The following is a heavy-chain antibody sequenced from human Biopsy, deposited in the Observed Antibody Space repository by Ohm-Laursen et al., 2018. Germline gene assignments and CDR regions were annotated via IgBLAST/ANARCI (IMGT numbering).Heavy chain of an antibody. CDR1: GGSISSYY. V-gene: IGHV4-59*08. D-gene: IGHD3-22*01. CDR2: VYYSGST. CDR3: GRREVVITHDAFDT. Sequence: VTLSLTCPVSGGSISSYYWTWIRQPPGKGLEWIGDVYYSGSTNRNPSLKSRVTILVDTSKNQFSLKLNSVTAADTAVYYCGRREVVITHDAFDTWGQGTMVTVSS. J-gene: IGHJ3*02.